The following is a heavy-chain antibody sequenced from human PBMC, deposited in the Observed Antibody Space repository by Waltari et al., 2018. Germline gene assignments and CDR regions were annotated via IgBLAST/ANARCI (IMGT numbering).Heavy chain of an antibody. J-gene: IGHJ4*02. CDR1: YYTFSTYA. Sequence: EVPLLESGGGLVQPGGSLRLSCAASYYTFSTYAMSWVRQAPGKGLEWVSAISGDGQYTSYVDSVKGRFTISRDNSKNTLYLQMNSLRAEDTAFYYCVRGGLGKYNKRGYDYWGQGTQVTVSS. D-gene: IGHD3-10*01. CDR2: ISGDGQYT. V-gene: IGHV3-23*01. CDR3: VRGGLGKYNKRGYDY.